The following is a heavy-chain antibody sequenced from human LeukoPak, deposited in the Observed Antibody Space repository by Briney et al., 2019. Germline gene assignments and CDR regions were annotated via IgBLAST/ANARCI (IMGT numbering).Heavy chain of an antibody. CDR2: LGSAGDK. V-gene: IGHV3-13*01. J-gene: IGHJ6*02. D-gene: IGHD3/OR15-3a*01. Sequence: GGSLRLSCAASGFTLSVYDIHWVRQPIGKGLDWVSGLGSAGDKYHAGSERGRFTISREDAENSVYLQMNGLRPEDTAIYYCARAKRETSTRPWTSGMDVWGQGTRVTVSS. CDR3: ARAKRETSTRPWTSGMDV. CDR1: GFTLSVYD.